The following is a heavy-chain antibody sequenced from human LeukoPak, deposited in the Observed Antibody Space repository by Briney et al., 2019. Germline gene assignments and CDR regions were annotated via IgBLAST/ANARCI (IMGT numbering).Heavy chain of an antibody. Sequence: ASVKVSCKASGYTFTDYYMHWVRQAPGQGLEWMGRINPNSGGTNYAQKFQGRVTMTRDTSITTAYMELSRLRSDDTAVYYCAMIKDYYFDYWGRGTLVTVSS. CDR1: GYTFTDYY. CDR3: AMIKDYYFDY. J-gene: IGHJ4*02. CDR2: INPNSGGT. D-gene: IGHD3-16*01. V-gene: IGHV1-2*06.